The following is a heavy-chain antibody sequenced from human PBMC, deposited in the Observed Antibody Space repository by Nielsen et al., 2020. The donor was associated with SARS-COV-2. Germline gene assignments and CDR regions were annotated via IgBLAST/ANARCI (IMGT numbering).Heavy chain of an antibody. Sequence: WIRQPPGKGLEWIGEVTHGGSFNYRSSLKSRLTISLATSKNQFSLKLSSVTAADTAVYYCARGVSLGHSSNWYISGDWFDPWGQGTLVTVSS. V-gene: IGHV4-34*01. CDR2: VTHGGSF. D-gene: IGHD6-13*01. J-gene: IGHJ5*02. CDR3: ARGVSLGHSSNWYISGDWFDP.